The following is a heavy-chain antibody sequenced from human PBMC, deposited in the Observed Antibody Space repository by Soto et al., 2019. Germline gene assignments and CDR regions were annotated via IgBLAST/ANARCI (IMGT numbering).Heavy chain of an antibody. J-gene: IGHJ4*02. CDR1: GGSISSFD. Sequence: PSDTLSLTCTVSGGSISSFDWNWILQSPGKGLEWIGYISYSGSTNYNPSLKSRVTISVDTSKNQFSLKLSSVTAADTAVYYCARQDPRRYSSDFSCQGPLLTVSS. CDR2: ISYSGST. V-gene: IGHV4-59*08. D-gene: IGHD3-16*02. CDR3: ARQDPRRYSSDF.